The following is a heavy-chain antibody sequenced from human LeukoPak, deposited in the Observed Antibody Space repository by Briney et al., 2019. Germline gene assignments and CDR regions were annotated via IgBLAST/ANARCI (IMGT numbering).Heavy chain of an antibody. CDR1: GGSISGYY. CDR2: MNHSGGT. J-gene: IGHJ4*02. CDR3: ARGGAAYSRATIGL. Sequence: SETLSLTCDVYGGSISGYYWTWIRQPPGKGLEWIGEMNHSGGTNYNPSLKSRVTISVDTSKNQCSLKLSSVTAADTAVYYCARGGAAYSRATIGLWGQGTLVTVS. D-gene: IGHD5-12*01. V-gene: IGHV4-34*01.